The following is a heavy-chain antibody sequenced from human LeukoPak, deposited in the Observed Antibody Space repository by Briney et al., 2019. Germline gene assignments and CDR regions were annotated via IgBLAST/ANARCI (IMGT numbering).Heavy chain of an antibody. D-gene: IGHD3-3*01. J-gene: IGHJ4*02. CDR1: GYTFTTYP. CDR3: ARSRLTIFGVVRYFDY. Sequence: GASVKVSCKASGYTFTTYPINWVRQAPGQGLEWMGWLNTNTGNPTYAQGFTGRFVFSLDTSVSTAYLQISSLKAEDTAVYYCARSRLTIFGVVRYFDYWGQGTLVTVSS. V-gene: IGHV7-4-1*02. CDR2: LNTNTGNP.